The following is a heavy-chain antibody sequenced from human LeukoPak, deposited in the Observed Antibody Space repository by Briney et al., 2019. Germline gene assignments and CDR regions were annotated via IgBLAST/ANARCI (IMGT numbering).Heavy chain of an antibody. J-gene: IGHJ4*02. CDR1: GGSFSYYY. D-gene: IGHD2-15*01. Sequence: SETLSLTCAVSGGSFSYYYWNWIRQPPGKGLEWIGEINHSGITNYNPSLKSRVTISVDTSKNQFSLKLSSVTAADTAVYYCARGGVVGAIDYWGQGTLVTVSS. V-gene: IGHV4-34*01. CDR2: INHSGIT. CDR3: ARGGVVGAIDY.